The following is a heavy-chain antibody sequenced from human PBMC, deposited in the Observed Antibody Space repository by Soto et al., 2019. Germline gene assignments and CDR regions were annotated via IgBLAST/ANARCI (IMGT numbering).Heavy chain of an antibody. D-gene: IGHD3-3*01. CDR3: ARATEWNALDI. CDR1: GFAFSGYS. J-gene: IGHJ3*02. CDR2: ISRHSDYI. V-gene: IGHV3-21*02. Sequence: QLVESGGGLVKPGGSLRLSCAASGFAFSGYSMNWVRQAPGKGLEWVSSISRHSDYIYYADSVKGRFTISRDDSENTLFLQMNSLRAEDTAVYYCARATEWNALDIWGQGTMVTVSS.